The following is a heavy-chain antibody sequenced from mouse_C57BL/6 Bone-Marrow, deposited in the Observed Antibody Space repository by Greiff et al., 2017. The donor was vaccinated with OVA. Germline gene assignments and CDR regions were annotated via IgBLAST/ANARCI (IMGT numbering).Heavy chain of an antibody. V-gene: IGHV5-6*01. CDR3: ARGIYYDYEGVYFDY. CDR1: GFTFSSYG. Sequence: EVQGVESGGDLVKPGGSLKLSCAASGFTFSSYGMSWVRQTPDKRLEWVATISSGGSYTYYPDSVKGRFTISRDNAKNTLYLQMSSLKSEDTAMYYCARGIYYDYEGVYFDYWGQGTTLTVSS. J-gene: IGHJ2*01. CDR2: ISSGGSYT. D-gene: IGHD2-4*01.